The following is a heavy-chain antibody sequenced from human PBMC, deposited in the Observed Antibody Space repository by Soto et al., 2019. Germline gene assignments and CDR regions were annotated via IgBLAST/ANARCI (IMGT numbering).Heavy chain of an antibody. Sequence: GGSLRLSCAASGCTFSSYGMHWVRQAPGKGLEWVAVISYDGSNKYYADSVKGRFTISRDNSKNTLYLQMNSLRAEDTAVYYCAKDRLMGSGYDIGCFDYWGQGTLVTVSS. CDR1: GCTFSSYG. J-gene: IGHJ4*02. D-gene: IGHD5-12*01. CDR3: AKDRLMGSGYDIGCFDY. V-gene: IGHV3-30*18. CDR2: ISYDGSNK.